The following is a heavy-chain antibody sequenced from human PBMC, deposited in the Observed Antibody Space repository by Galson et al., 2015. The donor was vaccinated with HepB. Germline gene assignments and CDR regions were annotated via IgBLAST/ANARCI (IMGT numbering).Heavy chain of an antibody. D-gene: IGHD2-15*01. Sequence: SLRLSCAASRFIFSSYGMHWVRQAPGKGLEWVAVVSYDGRNKYYADSVKGRFTISRDNSKNTVFLQMNNLRGDDTAMYYCAKGGSCSGGNCYSHFGMDVWGQGTTVTVSS. CDR2: VSYDGRNK. CDR1: RFIFSSYG. V-gene: IGHV3-30*18. CDR3: AKGGSCSGGNCYSHFGMDV. J-gene: IGHJ6*02.